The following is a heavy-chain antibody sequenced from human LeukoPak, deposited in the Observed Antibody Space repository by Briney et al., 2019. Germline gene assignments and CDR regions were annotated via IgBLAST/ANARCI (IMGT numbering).Heavy chain of an antibody. D-gene: IGHD6-19*01. V-gene: IGHV3-23*01. CDR2: ITGSGGST. CDR3: AKVYSSGWSALDY. Sequence: GGSLRLSCAASGFTFSNYVMNWVRQAPGKGLEWVSTITGSGGSTYYADPVKGRFTISRDSSKNTLYLQMNSLRAEDTAIYYCAKVYSSGWSALDYWGQGTLVTVSS. J-gene: IGHJ4*02. CDR1: GFTFSNYV.